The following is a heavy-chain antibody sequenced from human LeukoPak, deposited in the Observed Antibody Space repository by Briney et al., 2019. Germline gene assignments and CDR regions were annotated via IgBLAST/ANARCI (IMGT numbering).Heavy chain of an antibody. D-gene: IGHD6-19*01. CDR1: GGSISSSSYY. J-gene: IGHJ4*02. V-gene: IGHV4-39*01. CDR3: ARRGIAVAGPKPLIDY. CDR2: IYYSGST. Sequence: SETLSLTCTVSGGSISSSSYYWGWIRQPPGKGLEWIGSIYYSGSTYYNPSLKSRVTISVDTSKNQFSLKLSSVTAADTAVYYCARRGIAVAGPKPLIDYWGQGTLVTVSS.